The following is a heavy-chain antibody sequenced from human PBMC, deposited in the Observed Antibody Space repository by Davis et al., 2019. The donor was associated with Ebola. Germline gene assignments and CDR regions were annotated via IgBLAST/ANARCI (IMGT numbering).Heavy chain of an antibody. CDR2: IYYTGSA. V-gene: IGHV4-59*11. CDR3: VRFGRGAY. CDR1: GVSISRHY. D-gene: IGHD3-16*01. Sequence: PSETLSLTCTVSGVSISRHYWSWIRQPPGKRLEWIGSIYYTGSAYYNSSLASRATISADTSKNQFSLNLRSVTAADTAVYYCVRFGRGAYWGQGTLVTVSS. J-gene: IGHJ4*02.